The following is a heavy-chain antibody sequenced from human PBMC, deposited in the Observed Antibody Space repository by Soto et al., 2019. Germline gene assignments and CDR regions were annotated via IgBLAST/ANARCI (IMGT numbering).Heavy chain of an antibody. CDR2: ISGTGSNT. CDR1: GFTFSSYA. J-gene: IGHJ6*02. Sequence: GRSLTLSCAASGFTFSSYAMTWVRQAPGKGLEWVSVISGTGSNTYYADSVKGRFTISRDNSKNSLYLQMNSLRAEDTAVYYCAKGYSSSWYGQYYYYGMDVWTRGTTVPASS. V-gene: IGHV3-23*01. CDR3: AKGYSSSWYGQYYYYGMDV. D-gene: IGHD6-13*01.